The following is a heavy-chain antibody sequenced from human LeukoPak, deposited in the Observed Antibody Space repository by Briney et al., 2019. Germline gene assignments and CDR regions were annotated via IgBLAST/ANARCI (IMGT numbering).Heavy chain of an antibody. V-gene: IGHV3-23*01. CDR3: AKDGSWIQLWLPNY. D-gene: IGHD5-18*01. CDR2: ISGSGGST. CDR1: GFTFSSYA. J-gene: IGHJ4*02. Sequence: PGGSLRLSCAASGFTFSSYAMSSVRQAPGKGLEWVSAISGSGGSTYYADSVKGRFTISRDNSKNTLYLQMNSLRVEDTAVYYCAKDGSWIQLWLPNYWGQGTLVTVSS.